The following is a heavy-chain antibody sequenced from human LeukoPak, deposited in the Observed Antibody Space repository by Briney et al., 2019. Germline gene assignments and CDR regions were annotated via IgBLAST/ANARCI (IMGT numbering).Heavy chain of an antibody. Sequence: GGSLRLSCAASGFTFSSYAMTWVRQAPGKGLEWLAKIKEDGSEKYYVDSVKGRCTISRDNAKNSLYLQMNSLRAEDTAVYYCARGGSLYFDQWGQGTLVTVSS. D-gene: IGHD3-16*01. J-gene: IGHJ4*02. CDR1: GFTFSSYA. CDR3: ARGGSLYFDQ. CDR2: IKEDGSEK. V-gene: IGHV3-7*04.